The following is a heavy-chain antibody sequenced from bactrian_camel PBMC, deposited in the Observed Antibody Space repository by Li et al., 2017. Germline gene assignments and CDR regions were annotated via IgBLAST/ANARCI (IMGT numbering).Heavy chain of an antibody. CDR1: GYASSRYC. D-gene: IGHD6*01. J-gene: IGHJ4*01. Sequence: HVQLVESGGGSVQAGGSLRLSCTASGYASSRYCMGWFRQAPGKEREAVAVIYTGGGSTYYADSVKGRFTISQDSARNTVYLQMNNLQPEDTATYFCAEGRGSRGEHCYSLNYWGQGTQVTVS. CDR2: IYTGGGST. V-gene: IGHV3S1*01. CDR3: AEGRGSRGEHCYSLNY.